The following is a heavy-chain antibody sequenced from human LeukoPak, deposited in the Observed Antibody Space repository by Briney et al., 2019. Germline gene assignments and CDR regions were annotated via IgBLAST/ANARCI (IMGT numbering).Heavy chain of an antibody. V-gene: IGHV3-9*01. J-gene: IGHJ4*02. D-gene: IGHD3-9*01. Sequence: GGSLRLSCAASGFTFNDYAMHWVRQAPGKGLEWVSGIGWNSGSIGYADSVKGRFTISRDNAKNSLYLQMNSLRAEDTAVYYCARAGLRYFDWLFGPYYFDYWGQGTLVTVSS. CDR3: ARAGLRYFDWLFGPYYFDY. CDR1: GFTFNDYA. CDR2: IGWNSGSI.